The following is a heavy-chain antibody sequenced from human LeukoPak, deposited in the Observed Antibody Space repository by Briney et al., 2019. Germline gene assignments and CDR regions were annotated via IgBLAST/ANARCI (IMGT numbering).Heavy chain of an antibody. D-gene: IGHD1-26*01. V-gene: IGHV3-30*02. CDR2: IRYDGSNK. Sequence: GGSLRLSCAASGFTFSSYGIHWVRQAPGKGLEWVAFIRYDGSNKYYTDSVKGRFTISRDNSKNTLYLQMNSLRAEDTAVYYCAKGRGWEASYYYYYMDVWVKGTTVTISS. J-gene: IGHJ6*03. CDR3: AKGRGWEASYYYYYMDV. CDR1: GFTFSSYG.